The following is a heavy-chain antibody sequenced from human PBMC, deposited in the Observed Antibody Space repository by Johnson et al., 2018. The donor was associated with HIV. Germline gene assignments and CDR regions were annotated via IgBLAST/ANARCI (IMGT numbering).Heavy chain of an antibody. CDR3: ARGRASWELYDAFEI. CDR1: GFTFSSYA. V-gene: IGHV3-30*14. Sequence: QVQLVESGGGVVQPGRSLRLSCAASGFTFSSYAMHWVRQAPGKGLEWVAVISYDGSNKYYADSVKGRFTISRDNSKNTLYVQMNSLRAEDTAVYYCARGRASWELYDAFEIWGQGKMVIVSS. CDR2: ISYDGSNK. J-gene: IGHJ3*02. D-gene: IGHD1-26*01.